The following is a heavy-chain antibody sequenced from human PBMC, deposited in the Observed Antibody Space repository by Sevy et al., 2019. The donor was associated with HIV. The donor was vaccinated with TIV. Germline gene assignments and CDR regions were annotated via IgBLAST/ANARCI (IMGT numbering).Heavy chain of an antibody. Sequence: GGSLRLSCAASGFPFSNYSMNWVRQTPGRGLEWVSYISSSSGTIRYADSVKGRLTISRDNAKNSLFLQMNSLRAEDTAVYYCARDDHWAFDYWGQGALVTVSS. V-gene: IGHV3-48*01. D-gene: IGHD7-27*01. CDR1: GFPFSNYS. CDR3: ARDDHWAFDY. J-gene: IGHJ4*02. CDR2: ISSSSGTI.